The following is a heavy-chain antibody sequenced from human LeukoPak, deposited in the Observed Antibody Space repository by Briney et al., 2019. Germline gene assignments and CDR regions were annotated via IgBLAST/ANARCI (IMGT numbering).Heavy chain of an antibody. CDR3: AKTDPPYYYDSSGYTFDY. CDR2: ISWNSGSI. CDR1: GFTFDDYA. J-gene: IGHJ4*02. V-gene: IGHV3-9*01. D-gene: IGHD3-22*01. Sequence: GGSQRLSCAASGFTFDDYAMHWVRQAPGKGLEWVSGISWNSGSIGYADSVKGRFTISRDNAKNSLYLQMNSLRAEDTALYYCAKTDPPYYYDSSGYTFDYWGQGTLVTVSS.